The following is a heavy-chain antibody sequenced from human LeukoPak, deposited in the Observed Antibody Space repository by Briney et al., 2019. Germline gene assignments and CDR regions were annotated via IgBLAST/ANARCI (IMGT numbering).Heavy chain of an antibody. CDR2: INPNSGGT. V-gene: IGHV1-2*02. CDR3: ASRIAARPNYYYYMDV. J-gene: IGHJ6*03. D-gene: IGHD6-6*01. Sequence: ASVKVSCKASGYTFTGYYMHWVRQAPGQGLEWMGWINPNSGGTNYAQKFQGRVTITTDESTSTAYMELSSLRSEDTAVYYCASRIAARPNYYYYMDVWGKGTTVTVSS. CDR1: GYTFTGYY.